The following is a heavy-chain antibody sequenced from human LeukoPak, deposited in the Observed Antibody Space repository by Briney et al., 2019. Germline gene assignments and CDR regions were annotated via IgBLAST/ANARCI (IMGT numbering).Heavy chain of an antibody. V-gene: IGHV5-51*01. CDR1: GYSFTSYW. J-gene: IGHJ3*02. CDR2: NYPGDSDT. D-gene: IGHD6-19*01. Sequence: GESLQISCKGSGYSFTSYWIGWVRQMPGKGLEWMGINYPGDSDTRYSPSFQGQVTISADKSIRTAYLQWSRMKASDTAMFFIAVRVAVGGKYAFETWGQGTMVTVSS. CDR3: AVRVAVGGKYAFET.